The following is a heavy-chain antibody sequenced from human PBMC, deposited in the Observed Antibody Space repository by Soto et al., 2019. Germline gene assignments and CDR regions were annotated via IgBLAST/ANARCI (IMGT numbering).Heavy chain of an antibody. V-gene: IGHV1-8*01. CDR3: AREHYGNSAWFDP. Sequence: SVKVSCKAPGYTFHSYSLNWLRQATGQGLEWMGWMNPNSGNTGYAQKFQGRVTMTRNTSISTAYMELSSLRSEDTAVYYCAREHYGNSAWFDPWGQGTLVTVPS. CDR1: GYTFHSYS. CDR2: MNPNSGNT. J-gene: IGHJ5*02. D-gene: IGHD3-10*01.